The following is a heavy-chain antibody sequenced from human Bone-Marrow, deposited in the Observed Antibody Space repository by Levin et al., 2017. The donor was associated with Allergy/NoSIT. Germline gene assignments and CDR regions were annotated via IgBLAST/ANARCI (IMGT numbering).Heavy chain of an antibody. CDR3: ARAIPSGGNSYYYYYKDV. D-gene: IGHD4-23*01. J-gene: IGHJ6*03. Sequence: SQTLSLTCTVSGGSISGYYWSWIRQPPEKGLEWIGYIYYSGSTKYNASLKSRVTISVDTSKNQFSLKLTSVTAADTAVYYCARAIPSGGNSYYYYYKDVWGKGTTVTVSS. CDR1: GGSISGYY. V-gene: IGHV4-59*01. CDR2: IYYSGST.